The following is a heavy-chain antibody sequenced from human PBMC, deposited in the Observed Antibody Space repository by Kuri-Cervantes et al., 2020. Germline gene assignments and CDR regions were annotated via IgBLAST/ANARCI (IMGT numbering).Heavy chain of an antibody. CDR2: ISGRAAIT. J-gene: IGHJ4*02. D-gene: IGHD6-13*01. CDR1: GFTFSSYS. Sequence: GESLKISCAASGFTFSSYSMNWVRQAPGKGLEWVSGISGRAAITFYADSVKGRFSISRDNAKNTLYLQMNSLRVEDTAVYYCARATLYSTFAFWGQGALVTVSS. V-gene: IGHV3-23*01. CDR3: ARATLYSTFAF.